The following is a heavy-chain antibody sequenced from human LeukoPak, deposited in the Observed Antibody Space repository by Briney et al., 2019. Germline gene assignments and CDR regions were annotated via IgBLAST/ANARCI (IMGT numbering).Heavy chain of an antibody. CDR1: GGSISSHY. D-gene: IGHD2-15*01. J-gene: IGHJ6*03. Sequence: SETLSLTCTVSGGSISSHYWTWIRQSPVKGLEWIGDISNSGSTSYNPSLKSRVTISIDTSKNQFSLKLSSVTAADTAVYYCGRDALVGYFSYYYMDVWGKGTTVTISS. CDR2: ISNSGST. CDR3: GRDALVGYFSYYYMDV. V-gene: IGHV4-59*11.